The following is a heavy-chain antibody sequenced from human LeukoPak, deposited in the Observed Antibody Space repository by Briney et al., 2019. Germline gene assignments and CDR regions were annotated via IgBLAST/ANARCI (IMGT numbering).Heavy chain of an antibody. CDR2: IYSGGGT. Sequence: GGSLRLSCAASGFTVSGNYMTWVRQAPGKGLEWVSVIYSGGGTYYADSVKGRFTVSRDNSKNTLYLQMNSLRVDDTAMYYCARNQDYGGFDFWGQGTLVTVSS. CDR3: ARNQDYGGFDF. V-gene: IGHV3-66*01. J-gene: IGHJ4*02. CDR1: GFTVSGNY. D-gene: IGHD4-23*01.